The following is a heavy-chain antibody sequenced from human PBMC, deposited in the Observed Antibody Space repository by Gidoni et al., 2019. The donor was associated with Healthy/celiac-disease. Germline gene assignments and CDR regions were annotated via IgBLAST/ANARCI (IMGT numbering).Heavy chain of an antibody. CDR2: INHSGST. D-gene: IGHD3-3*01. CDR1: GGSFRGYY. V-gene: IGHV4-34*01. CDR3: ARGWASHTIFGVVIAYGMDV. J-gene: IGHJ6*02. Sequence: QVQLQQWGAGLLKPSETLSLTCAVYGGSFRGYYWSWIRQPPGKGLEWIGEINHSGSTNYNPSLKSRVTISVDTSKNQFSLKLSSVTAADTAVYYCARGWASHTIFGVVIAYGMDVWGQGTTVTVSS.